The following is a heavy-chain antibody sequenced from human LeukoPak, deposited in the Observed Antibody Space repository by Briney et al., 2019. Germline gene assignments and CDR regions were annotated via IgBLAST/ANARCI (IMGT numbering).Heavy chain of an antibody. Sequence: PGRSLRLSCAASGFTFSNYAMHWVRQAPGKGLEWVAVISYDGSNKYYADSVKGRFTISRDNSKNTLYLQMNSLRAEDTAVYYCARGIYSSSWYVDYWGQGTLVTVSS. D-gene: IGHD6-13*01. CDR1: GFTFSNYA. CDR2: ISYDGSNK. J-gene: IGHJ4*02. CDR3: ARGIYSSSWYVDY. V-gene: IGHV3-30-3*01.